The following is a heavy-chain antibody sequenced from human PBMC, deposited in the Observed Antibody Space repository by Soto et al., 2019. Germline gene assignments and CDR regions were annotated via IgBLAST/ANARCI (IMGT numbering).Heavy chain of an antibody. CDR3: ARDQVKWVAARKTESGYYGMDV. CDR2: IYYSGST. D-gene: IGHD6-6*01. J-gene: IGHJ6*02. V-gene: IGHV4-31*03. Sequence: NPSETLSLTCTVSGGSISSGGYYWSWIRQHPGKGLEWIGYIYYSGSTYYNPSLKSRVTISVDTSKNQFSLKLSSVTAADTAVYYCARDQVKWVAARKTESGYYGMDVWGQGTTVTVSS. CDR1: GGSISSGGYY.